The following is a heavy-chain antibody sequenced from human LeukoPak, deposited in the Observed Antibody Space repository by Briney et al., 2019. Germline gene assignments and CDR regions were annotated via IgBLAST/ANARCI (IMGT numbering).Heavy chain of an antibody. Sequence: TGGSLRLSCAASGFTFSSYEMNWVRQAPGKGLEWVSYISSSGSTIYYADSVKGRFTISRDNAKNSLYLQMNSLRAEDTAVYYCASLINTVANRIYYMDVWGKGTTVTISS. V-gene: IGHV3-48*03. CDR1: GFTFSSYE. D-gene: IGHD4-23*01. J-gene: IGHJ6*03. CDR2: ISSSGSTI. CDR3: ASLINTVANRIYYMDV.